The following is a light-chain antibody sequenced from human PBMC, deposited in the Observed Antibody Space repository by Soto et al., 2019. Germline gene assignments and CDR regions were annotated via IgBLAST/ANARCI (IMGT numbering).Light chain of an antibody. Sequence: EIVLTQSPGTLSLSPGERATLSCRASQSITRSYIAWYQQKPGQAPRLLIYDAPSRATGIPDRFGGSGSGTDFTLTISRLEPEDFAVYYCQQYSSSPETFGQGTKVEIK. CDR2: DAP. J-gene: IGKJ1*01. CDR3: QQYSSSPET. V-gene: IGKV3-20*01. CDR1: QSITRSY.